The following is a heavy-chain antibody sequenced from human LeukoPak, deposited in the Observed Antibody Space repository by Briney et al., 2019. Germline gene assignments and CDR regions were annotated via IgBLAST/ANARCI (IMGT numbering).Heavy chain of an antibody. CDR1: GFTFDDYA. CDR3: AKDQFSGSYHTDFDY. Sequence: GGSLRLSCAASGFTFDDYAMHWVRQAPGKGLEWVSGISWNSGSIGYADSVKGRFTISRDNSKNTLYLQMNSLRAEDTAVYYCAKDQFSGSYHTDFDYWGQGTLVTVSS. D-gene: IGHD1-26*01. J-gene: IGHJ4*02. V-gene: IGHV3-9*01. CDR2: ISWNSGSI.